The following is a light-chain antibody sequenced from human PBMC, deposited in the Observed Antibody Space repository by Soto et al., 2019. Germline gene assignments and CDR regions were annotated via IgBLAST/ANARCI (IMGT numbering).Light chain of an antibody. CDR2: DAS. V-gene: IGKV3-20*01. J-gene: IGKJ5*01. CDR1: QSVSSSF. Sequence: EIGLTQSAGNLSLSPGERATLSSDASQSVSSSFLAWYQQNLGQAPRLFIYDASSRATGIPDRFSGSMSGTDFTLTISRLEPEDFAVYYCQQYGSSPRTFGQGTRLEIK. CDR3: QQYGSSPRT.